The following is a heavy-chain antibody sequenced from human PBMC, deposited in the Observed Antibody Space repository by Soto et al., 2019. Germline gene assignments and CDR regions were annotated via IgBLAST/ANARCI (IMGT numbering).Heavy chain of an antibody. D-gene: IGHD2-2*01. CDR3: TTDRPAAATTGQVDY. V-gene: IGHV3-23*01. CDR2: ISGSGGST. Sequence: PGGSLRLSCAASGFTFSSYAMSWVRQAPGKGLEWDSAISGSGGSTYYADSVKGRFTISRDNSKNTLYLQMNSLRAEDTAVYYCTTDRPAAATTGQVDYWGQGTLVTVSS. J-gene: IGHJ4*02. CDR1: GFTFSSYA.